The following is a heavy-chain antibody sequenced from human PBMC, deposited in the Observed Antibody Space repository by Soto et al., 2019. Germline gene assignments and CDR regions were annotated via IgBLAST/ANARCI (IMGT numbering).Heavy chain of an antibody. CDR2: ISYDGSNK. D-gene: IGHD3-22*01. CDR1: GFTFSSYA. J-gene: IGHJ4*02. CDR3: ARGSPDYYDSSGYYRTDY. V-gene: IGHV3-30-3*01. Sequence: PGGALRLSCAASGFTFSSYAMDWVRQAQGKGLEWVAVISYDGSNKYYADSVKGRFTISRDNSKNTLYLQMNSLRAEDTAVYYCARGSPDYYDSSGYYRTDYWGQGTLVTVS.